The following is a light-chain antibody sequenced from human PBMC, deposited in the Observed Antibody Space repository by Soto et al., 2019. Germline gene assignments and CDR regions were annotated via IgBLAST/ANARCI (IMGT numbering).Light chain of an antibody. Sequence: EIVFTQSPAPLSLSLGERATLSRRASQSIGSYLAWYQHKLGQPPRLLIYDASNRATGIPVRFSGSGSGTDFTLTISSLEPEDFAVYYCQQRSNWPRTFGQGTKV. CDR2: DAS. J-gene: IGKJ1*01. CDR1: QSIGSY. CDR3: QQRSNWPRT. V-gene: IGKV3-11*01.